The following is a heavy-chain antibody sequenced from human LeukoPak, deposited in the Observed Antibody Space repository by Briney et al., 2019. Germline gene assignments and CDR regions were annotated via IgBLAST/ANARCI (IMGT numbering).Heavy chain of an antibody. Sequence: PGGSLRLSCAASGFTFSSYGMHWVRQAPGKGLEWVAFIRYDGSNKYYADSVKGRFIISRDNSKNTLSLQMNSLTADDTAVYYCVRGPRYYDDSGFHYGVFDIWGQGTLVAVSS. CDR2: IRYDGSNK. CDR3: VRGPRYYDDSGFHYGVFDI. D-gene: IGHD3-22*01. J-gene: IGHJ3*02. CDR1: GFTFSSYG. V-gene: IGHV3-30*02.